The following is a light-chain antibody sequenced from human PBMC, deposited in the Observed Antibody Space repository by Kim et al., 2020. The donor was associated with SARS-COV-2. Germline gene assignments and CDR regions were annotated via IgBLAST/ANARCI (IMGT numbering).Light chain of an antibody. J-gene: IGLJ3*02. CDR2: SNY. Sequence: QSVLTQPPSASGTPGQRVSISCSGSSSNIGSNTVNWYQHLPGAAPKLLIYSNYQRPSGVPDRFSGSKSGPSASLAISGLQSEDEADYYCGTWDDSLNGPVFGGGTQLTVL. CDR3: GTWDDSLNGPV. V-gene: IGLV1-44*01. CDR1: SSNIGSNT.